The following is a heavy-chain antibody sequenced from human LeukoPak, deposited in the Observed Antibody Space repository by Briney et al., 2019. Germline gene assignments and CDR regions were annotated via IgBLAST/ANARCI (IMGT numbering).Heavy chain of an antibody. CDR2: IWYDGSNK. CDR1: GFTFSGYG. J-gene: IGHJ4*02. D-gene: IGHD3-22*01. V-gene: IGHV3-33*01. CDR3: ARDSGGGPDTSGYSGY. Sequence: TGRSLRLSCSASGFTFSGYGMHWVRQAPGKGLEWVAVIWYDGSNKYYADSVEGRFTISRDNSKNTLYLQMNSLRADDTAVYYCARDSGGGPDTSGYSGYWGQGTLVTVSS.